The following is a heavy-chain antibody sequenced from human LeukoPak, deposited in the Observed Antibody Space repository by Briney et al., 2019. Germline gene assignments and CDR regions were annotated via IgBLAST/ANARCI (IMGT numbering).Heavy chain of an antibody. V-gene: IGHV3-48*04. J-gene: IGHJ6*03. Sequence: GGSLRLSCAASGFTFSSYSMNWVRQAPGKGLEWVSYISSSSTIYYADSVKGRFTISRDNARNSLSLQVNSLRAEDTAVYYCAKNDMDVWGIGTTVTVSS. CDR2: ISSSSTI. CDR1: GFTFSSYS. CDR3: AKNDMDV. D-gene: IGHD1-1*01.